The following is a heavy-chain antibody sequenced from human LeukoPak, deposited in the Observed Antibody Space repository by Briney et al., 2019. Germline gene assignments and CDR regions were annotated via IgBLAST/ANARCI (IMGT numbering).Heavy chain of an antibody. Sequence: GEPLKISCEGSGYSFTSYWINWVRQMAGEGLEWMGKIDPSDSYTYYGPSFQGHVTISVDKSISTAYLQWSRLKASDTAMYYCAGNMVRGVKNWSDPWGQGTLVTVSS. J-gene: IGHJ5*02. D-gene: IGHD3-10*01. CDR2: IDPSDSYT. CDR3: AGNMVRGVKNWSDP. V-gene: IGHV5-10-1*01. CDR1: GYSFTSYW.